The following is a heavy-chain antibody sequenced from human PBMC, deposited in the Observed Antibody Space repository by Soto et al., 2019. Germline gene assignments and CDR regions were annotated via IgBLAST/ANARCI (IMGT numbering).Heavy chain of an antibody. Sequence: GGSLRLSCAASGFTFSSYAMHWVRQAPGKGLEWVAVISYDGSNKYYADSVKGRFTISRDNSKNTLYLQMNSLRAEDTAVYYCARDLTRIAVAGTPFDYWGQGTLVTVSS. CDR3: ARDLTRIAVAGTPFDY. V-gene: IGHV3-30-3*01. CDR2: ISYDGSNK. CDR1: GFTFSSYA. D-gene: IGHD6-19*01. J-gene: IGHJ4*02.